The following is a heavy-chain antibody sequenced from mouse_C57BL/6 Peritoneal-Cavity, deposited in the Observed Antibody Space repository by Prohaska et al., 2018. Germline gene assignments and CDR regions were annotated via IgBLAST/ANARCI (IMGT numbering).Heavy chain of an antibody. V-gene: IGHV1-36*01. CDR2: GT. D-gene: IGHD2-4*01. Sequence: GTSYNQKCKGKATLTVDTSVSTAYMELNSLTSEDAAVYYCALIYYDYDGYAMDYWGQGTSVTVSS. CDR3: ALIYYDYDGYAMDY. J-gene: IGHJ4*01.